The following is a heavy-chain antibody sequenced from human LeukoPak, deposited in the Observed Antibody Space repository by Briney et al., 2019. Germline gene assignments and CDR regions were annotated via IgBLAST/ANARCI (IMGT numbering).Heavy chain of an antibody. V-gene: IGHV5-51*01. Sequence: GESRKSPCKGSGYSFTNYWFGWVRQMPGEGLQWMGIIYPDDSDIRYSPSFQGQVTISADKSIITAYLQWSSLKASDTAMYYCARHGRVSRSPDAFDVGRQARMVTVSS. J-gene: IGHJ3*01. CDR1: GYSFTNYW. CDR3: ARHGRVSRSPDAFDV. CDR2: IYPDDSDI. D-gene: IGHD3-10*01.